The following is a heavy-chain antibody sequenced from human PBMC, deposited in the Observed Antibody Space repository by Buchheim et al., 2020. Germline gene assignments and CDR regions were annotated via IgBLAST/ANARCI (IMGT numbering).Heavy chain of an antibody. V-gene: IGHV2-70*04. CDR2: IDWDDDK. D-gene: IGHD6-6*01. J-gene: IGHJ5*02. CDR3: ARAEGYSSSSLWFDP. Sequence: QVTLKESGPALVKPTQTLTLTCTFSGFSLSTSGMRVSWIRQPPGKALEWLARIDWDDDKFYSTSLKTRLTISKDTSKNQVGLTMTNMDPMDTATYYCARAEGYSSSSLWFDPWGQGTL. CDR1: GFSLSTSGMR.